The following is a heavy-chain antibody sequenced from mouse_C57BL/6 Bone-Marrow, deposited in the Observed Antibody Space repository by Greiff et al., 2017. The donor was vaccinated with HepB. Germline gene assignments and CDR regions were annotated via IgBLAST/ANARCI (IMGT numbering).Heavy chain of an antibody. CDR1: GYTFTSYW. J-gene: IGHJ2*01. V-gene: IGHV1-5*01. CDR2: IYPGNSDT. Sequence: EVQLQQSGTVLARPGASVKMSCKTSGYTFTSYWMHWVKQRPGQGLEWIGAIYPGNSDTSYNQKFKGKAKMTAVTSASTAYMELSSLTNEDSAVYYCTRFCYVNYVLDYWGQGTTLTVSS. D-gene: IGHD1-1*01. CDR3: TRFCYVNYVLDY.